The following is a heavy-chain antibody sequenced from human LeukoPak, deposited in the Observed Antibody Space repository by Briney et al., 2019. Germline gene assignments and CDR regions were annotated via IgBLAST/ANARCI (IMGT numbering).Heavy chain of an antibody. CDR1: GGTFSSYG. V-gene: IGHV1-69*04. CDR3: ARGGSYYFYNGMDV. J-gene: IGHJ6*02. Sequence: SVKVSCKASGGTFSSYGINWVRQAPGLGLEWMARIIPVVGILNYAQKFQGRVTITADNSTSTAYMELSSLRPDDTAVYYCARGGSYYFYNGMDVWGQGTTVTVSS. D-gene: IGHD1-1*01. CDR2: IIPVVGIL.